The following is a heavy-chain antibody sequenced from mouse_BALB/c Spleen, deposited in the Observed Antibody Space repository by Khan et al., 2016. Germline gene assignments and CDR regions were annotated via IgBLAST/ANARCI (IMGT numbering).Heavy chain of an antibody. D-gene: IGHD1-2*01. CDR2: IRYSGST. V-gene: IGHV3-2*02. J-gene: IGHJ1*01. Sequence: EVQLQESGPGLVKPSQSLSLTCTVTGYSITSDYAWNWIRQFPENKLEWMGYIRYSGSTTYDPSLQSRISITRDTSKNQFYLQLYSVTTEDTATXDCTSSATATRYFDDWGAGTTVTVSA. CDR1: GYSITSDYA. CDR3: TSSATATRYFDD.